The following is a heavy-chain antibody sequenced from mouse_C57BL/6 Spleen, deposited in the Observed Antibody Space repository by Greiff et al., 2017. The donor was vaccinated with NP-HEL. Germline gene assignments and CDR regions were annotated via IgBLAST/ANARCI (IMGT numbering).Heavy chain of an antibody. D-gene: IGHD3-2*02. J-gene: IGHJ2*01. Sequence: QVQLQQPGAELVKPGASVKLSCKASGYTFTSYWMQWVKQRPGQGLEWIGEIDPSDSYPNYNQKFKGKATLTVDTSSSTAYMQLSSLTSEDSAVYYCARSGGQLRTYFDYWGQGTTLTVSS. CDR2: IDPSDSYP. V-gene: IGHV1-50*01. CDR1: GYTFTSYW. CDR3: ARSGGQLRTYFDY.